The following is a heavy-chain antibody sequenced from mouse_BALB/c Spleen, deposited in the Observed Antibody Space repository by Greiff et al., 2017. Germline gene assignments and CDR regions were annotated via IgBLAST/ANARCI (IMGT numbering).Heavy chain of an antibody. J-gene: IGHJ1*01. D-gene: IGHD2-3*01. V-gene: IGHV3-2*02. CDR3: ARGDGYYVDWYFDV. CDR1: GYSITSDYA. CDR2: ISYSGST. Sequence: VQLKESGPGLVKPSQSLSLTCTVTGYSITSDYAWNWIRQFPGNKLEWMGYISYSGSTSYNPSLKSRISITRDTSKNQFFLQLNSVTTEDTATYYCARGDGYYVDWYFDVWGAGTTVTVSS.